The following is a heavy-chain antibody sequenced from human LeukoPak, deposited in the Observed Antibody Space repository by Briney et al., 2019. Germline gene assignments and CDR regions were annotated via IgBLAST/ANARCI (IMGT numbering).Heavy chain of an antibody. J-gene: IGHJ4*02. V-gene: IGHV3-30*02. CDR1: GFTFSSYG. Sequence: GGSLRLSCAASGFTFSSYGMHWVRQAPGKGLEWVAFIRYDGSNKYYADSVKGRFTISRDNSKNTLYLQMNNLRPEDTAVYYCAVIPAFDYWGQGTLVTVSS. CDR2: IRYDGSNK. CDR3: AVIPAFDY. D-gene: IGHD2-2*01.